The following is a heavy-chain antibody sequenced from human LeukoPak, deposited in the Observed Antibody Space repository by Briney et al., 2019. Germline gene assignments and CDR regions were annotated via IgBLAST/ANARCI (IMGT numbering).Heavy chain of an antibody. CDR3: GTDPGFGDY. V-gene: IGHV3-21*01. Sequence: GGSLRLSCAASGFTFSGYSMNWVRQAPGKGLEWVSSITTRNNIFYADSVKGRFTISRDNALNSLYLQMNSLRADDTAVYYCGTDPGFGDYWGQGTLVTVSS. D-gene: IGHD3-16*01. J-gene: IGHJ4*02. CDR1: GFTFSGYS. CDR2: ITTRNNI.